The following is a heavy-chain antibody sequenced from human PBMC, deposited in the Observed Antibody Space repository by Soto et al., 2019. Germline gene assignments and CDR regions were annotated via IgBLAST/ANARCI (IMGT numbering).Heavy chain of an antibody. CDR3: TGEVASGY. V-gene: IGHV3-30*03. CDR2: IARDGGTK. J-gene: IGHJ4*02. CDR1: GFTVSTYG. D-gene: IGHD2-8*02. Sequence: QVQLVESGGGVVQPGRSLRLSCAASGFTVSTYGMHWVSQAPGKGLEWVAVIARDGGTKYYADSVKGRFTISRDNSRNTLFLEMNSLRSDDMAVYYCTGEVASGYWGQGTLVTVSS.